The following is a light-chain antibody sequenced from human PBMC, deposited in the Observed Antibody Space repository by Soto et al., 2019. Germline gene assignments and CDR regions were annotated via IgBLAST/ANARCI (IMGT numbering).Light chain of an antibody. CDR1: QGISSY. Sequence: DIQMTQSPSSLSASVVDRVTITCRASQGISSYLAWYQQKPGKAPKLLIYAASTLQSGVPSRFSGSGSGTDFTLTISSLQPEDFATYYCQQSCSTPYTFGQGTKVDI. CDR3: QQSCSTPYT. J-gene: IGKJ2*01. CDR2: AAS. V-gene: IGKV1-39*01.